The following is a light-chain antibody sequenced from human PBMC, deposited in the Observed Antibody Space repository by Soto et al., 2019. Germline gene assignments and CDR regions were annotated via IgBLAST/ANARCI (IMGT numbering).Light chain of an antibody. V-gene: IGLV2-8*01. Sequence: QSALTQPPSASGSPGQSVSISCTGTSSDVGGHNYVSWYQQYPGKAPNVMIYEVTKRPSGVPDRFSGSKSGNTASLTVSGLRAEDEAYYYCSSYAGSNNVVFGGGTKLTVL. CDR1: SSDVGGHNY. CDR2: EVT. J-gene: IGLJ2*01. CDR3: SSYAGSNNVV.